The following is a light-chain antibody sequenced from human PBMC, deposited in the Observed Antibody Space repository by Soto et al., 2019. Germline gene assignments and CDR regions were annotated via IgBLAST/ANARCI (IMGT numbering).Light chain of an antibody. J-gene: IGKJ1*01. V-gene: IGKV3-20*01. CDR1: QSVDSRY. CDR2: AAS. Sequence: IVLTQSPGTLSLSPGERATLSCRASQSVDSRYLAWYQQKLGQAPRLLIYAASSMATGIPNRFSGSGSGTDFTLTISRLEPEDFAVYYCQQYGRSQTFGQGTKVEIK. CDR3: QQYGRSQT.